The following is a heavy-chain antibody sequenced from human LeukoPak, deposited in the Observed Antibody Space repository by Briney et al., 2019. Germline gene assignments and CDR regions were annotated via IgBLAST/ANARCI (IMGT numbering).Heavy chain of an antibody. CDR1: GGSISSGLYY. CDR2: IYTSGST. CDR3: ARGSSSGSIAGRVFDS. Sequence: PSQTLSLTCTVSGGSISSGLYYWSWIRQPAGKGLEWIGRIYTSGSTNYNPSLKSRVTISLDTSKNQFSLKLSSVTAADTAVYYCARGSSSGSIAGRVFDSWGQGTLVTVSS. V-gene: IGHV4-61*02. D-gene: IGHD3-22*01. J-gene: IGHJ4*02.